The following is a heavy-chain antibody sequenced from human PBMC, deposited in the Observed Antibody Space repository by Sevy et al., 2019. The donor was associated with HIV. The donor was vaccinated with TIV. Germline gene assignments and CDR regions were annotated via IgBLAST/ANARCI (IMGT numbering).Heavy chain of an antibody. D-gene: IGHD2-2*02. V-gene: IGHV3-7*03. CDR3: ARVGLLGYCSSTSCYSAFDI. J-gene: IGHJ3*02. CDR1: GFTFSSYW. Sequence: GGSLRLSCAASGFTFSSYWMSWVRQAPGKGLEWVANIKQDGSEKYYVDSVKGRITISRDNAKNSLYLQMNSLRAEDTAVYYCARVGLLGYCSSTSCYSAFDIWGQGTMVTVSS. CDR2: IKQDGSEK.